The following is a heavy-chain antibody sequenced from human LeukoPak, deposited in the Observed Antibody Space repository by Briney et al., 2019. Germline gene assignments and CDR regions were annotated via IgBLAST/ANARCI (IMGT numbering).Heavy chain of an antibody. V-gene: IGHV3-30-3*01. J-gene: IGHJ4*02. D-gene: IGHD6-19*01. CDR2: ISYDGSNK. Sequence: GGSLRLSCAGSGFTFSNSVMHWVRQAPGKGLEWVAVISYDGSNKYYADSVKGRFTISRDNSKNTLYLQMNSLRAEDTAVYYCARDEEIAVAAHWGQGTLVTVSS. CDR3: ARDEEIAVAAH. CDR1: GFTFSNSV.